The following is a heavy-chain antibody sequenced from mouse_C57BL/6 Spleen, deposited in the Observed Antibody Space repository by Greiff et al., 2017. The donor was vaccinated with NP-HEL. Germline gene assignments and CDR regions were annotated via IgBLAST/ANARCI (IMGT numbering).Heavy chain of an antibody. CDR2: ISYSGST. CDR3: ARRGYYYGYFDY. D-gene: IGHD1-1*01. V-gene: IGHV3-1*01. J-gene: IGHJ2*01. Sequence: VQLQQSGPGMVKPSQSLSLTCTVTGYSITSGYDWHWIRHFPGNKLEWMGYISYSGSTNYNPSLKSRISITHDTSKNHFFLKLNSVTTEDTATYYCARRGYYYGYFDYWGQGTTLTVSS. CDR1: GYSITSGYD.